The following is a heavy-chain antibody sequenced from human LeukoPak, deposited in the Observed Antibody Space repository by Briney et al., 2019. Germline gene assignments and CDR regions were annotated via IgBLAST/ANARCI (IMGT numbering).Heavy chain of an antibody. CDR1: GGSFSGYY. J-gene: IGHJ5*02. CDR3: ARSPGSSKIKRRWFDP. Sequence: PSETLSLTCAVYGGSFSGYYWSWIRQPPGKGLEWIGEINHSGSTNYNPSLKSRVTISVDTSKNQFPLKLSSVTAADTAVYYCARSPGSSKIKRRWFDPWGQGTLVTVSS. CDR2: INHSGST. D-gene: IGHD6-13*01. V-gene: IGHV4-34*01.